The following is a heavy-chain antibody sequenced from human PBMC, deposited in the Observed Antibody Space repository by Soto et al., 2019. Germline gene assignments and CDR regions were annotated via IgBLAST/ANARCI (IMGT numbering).Heavy chain of an antibody. Sequence: GGSLRLSCAASGFTFSSYAMSWVRQAPGKGLEWVSAISGSGGSTYYADSVKGRFTISRDNSKNTLYLQMNSLRAEDTAVYYCAKANAGYYDILTGYNYMDVWGKGTTVTVSS. D-gene: IGHD3-9*01. CDR3: AKANAGYYDILTGYNYMDV. V-gene: IGHV3-23*01. CDR1: GFTFSSYA. CDR2: ISGSGGST. J-gene: IGHJ6*03.